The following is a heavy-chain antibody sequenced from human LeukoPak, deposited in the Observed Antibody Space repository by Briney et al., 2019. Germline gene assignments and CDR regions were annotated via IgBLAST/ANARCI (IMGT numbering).Heavy chain of an antibody. CDR2: ISSGGGNI. Sequence: GGSLRLSCAASGFIFGNFALHWVRRAPGKGLEWVAVISSGGGNIYYADSLEGRFTISRDNSKNTLYLQMNSLRAEDTALYYCARRFGTDYALDFWGQGTLVTVSS. D-gene: IGHD1-26*01. CDR1: GFIFGNFA. CDR3: ARRFGTDYALDF. J-gene: IGHJ4*02. V-gene: IGHV3-30-3*01.